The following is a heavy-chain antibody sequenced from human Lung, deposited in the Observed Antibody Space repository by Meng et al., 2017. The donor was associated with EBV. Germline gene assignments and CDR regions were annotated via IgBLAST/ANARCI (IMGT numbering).Heavy chain of an antibody. D-gene: IGHD1-1*01. V-gene: IGHV4-4*02. CDR1: GASISSDIW. J-gene: IGHJ4*02. CDR3: GRDQGRQLINH. Sequence: VQLQESGPGPGKPSGTLSLTCAVSGASISSDIWWSWVRQPPGKGLEWIGEVYHRGDTNYNPSLRSRVVISVDRSKNQFSLNLSSVTAADTAVYYCGRDQGRQLINHWGQGTLVTVSS. CDR2: VYHRGDT.